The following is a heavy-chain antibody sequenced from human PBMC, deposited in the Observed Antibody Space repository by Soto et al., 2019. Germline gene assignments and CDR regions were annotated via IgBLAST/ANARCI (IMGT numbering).Heavy chain of an antibody. D-gene: IGHD2-15*01. CDR1: GGTFSSYT. CDR2: IIPILGIA. V-gene: IGHV1-69*04. J-gene: IGHJ4*02. Sequence: ASVKVSCKASGGTFSSYTISWVRQAPGQGLEWMGRIIPILGIANYAQKFQGRVTITADKSTSTAYMELSSLRSEDTAVYYCARDTDDHPLSGGYWGQGALVTVSS. CDR3: ARDTDDHPLSGGY.